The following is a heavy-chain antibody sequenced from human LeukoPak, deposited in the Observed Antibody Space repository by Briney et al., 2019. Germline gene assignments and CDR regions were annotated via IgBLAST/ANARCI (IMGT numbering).Heavy chain of an antibody. D-gene: IGHD3-10*01. V-gene: IGHV3-7*02. CDR2: LNQDGSER. CDR3: AKCGSGSNFDY. Sequence: GGSLRLSCAASGFTFSSYWMNWVRQTPGKGLEWVAHLNQDGSERYYVDSVKGRFTISRENAKNSLYLQMNSLRAEDTAVYYCAKCGSGSNFDYWGQGILVTVSS. CDR1: GFTFSSYW. J-gene: IGHJ4*02.